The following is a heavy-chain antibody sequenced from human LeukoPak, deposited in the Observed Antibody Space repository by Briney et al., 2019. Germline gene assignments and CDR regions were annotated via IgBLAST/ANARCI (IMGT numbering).Heavy chain of an antibody. D-gene: IGHD3-3*01. CDR2: IYYSGST. Sequence: SETLSLTCTVSGGSISSSSYYWGWIRQPPGKGLEWIGSIYYSGSTYYNPSLKSRVTIPVDTSKNQFSLKLSSVTAADTAVYYCASRPTDYDFWSGYYRFDYWGQGTLVTVSS. CDR3: ASRPTDYDFWSGYYRFDY. CDR1: GGSISSSSYY. V-gene: IGHV4-39*01. J-gene: IGHJ4*02.